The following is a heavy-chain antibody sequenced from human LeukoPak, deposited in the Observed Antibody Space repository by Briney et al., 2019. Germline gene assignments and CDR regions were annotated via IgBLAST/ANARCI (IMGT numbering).Heavy chain of an antibody. CDR2: ITGSSGTT. CDR3: AKGDYMDV. V-gene: IGHV3-23*01. CDR1: GFTFSSYA. Sequence: PGGSLRLSCAASGFTFSSYALTWVRQAPGKGLEWVSSITGSSGTTYYADSVKGRFIISRDKSKNTLYLQANSLRDEDTAVYFCAKGDYMDVWGRGTTVTVSS. J-gene: IGHJ6*03.